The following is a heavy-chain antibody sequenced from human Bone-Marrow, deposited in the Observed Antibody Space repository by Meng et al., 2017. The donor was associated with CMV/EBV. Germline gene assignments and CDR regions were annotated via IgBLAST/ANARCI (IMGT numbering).Heavy chain of an antibody. Sequence: SQTLSLTCAVYGGSFSGYYWSWIRQPPGKGLEWIGEVSHSGTTNYNPSLKSRVTISVDTSENQFSLRLNSVTAADTAVYYCTRGKPYYYFHYTMDVWGQGTTVTVSS. J-gene: IGHJ6*02. CDR2: VSHSGTT. V-gene: IGHV4-34*01. CDR3: TRGKPYYYFHYTMDV. CDR1: GGSFSGYY.